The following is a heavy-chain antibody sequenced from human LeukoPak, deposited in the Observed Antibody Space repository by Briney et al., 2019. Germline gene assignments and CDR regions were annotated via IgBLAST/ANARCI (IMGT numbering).Heavy chain of an antibody. V-gene: IGHV3-7*01. Sequence: PGGSLRLSCAASGFTLSNYWMSWIRQAPGKGLEWVANSRQDGSEEFYVDSVKGRFTISRNNAKNSLYLQMISLRAEDSAVYYCAKDQYLSGYWGQGTLVTVSS. CDR2: SRQDGSEE. J-gene: IGHJ4*02. D-gene: IGHD2-2*01. CDR3: AKDQYLSGY. CDR1: GFTLSNYW.